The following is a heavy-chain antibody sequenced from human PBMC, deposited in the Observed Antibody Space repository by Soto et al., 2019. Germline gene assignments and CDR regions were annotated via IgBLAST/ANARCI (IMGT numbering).Heavy chain of an antibody. CDR1: GYTFTSYG. CDR2: ISAYNGNT. J-gene: IGHJ6*03. Sequence: GASVKVSCKASGYTFTSYGISWVRQAPGQGLEWMGGISAYNGNTNYAQKLQGRVTMTTDTSTSTAYMELRSLRSDDTAVYYCARDRRSTSGYYYYMDVWGKGTTVTVSS. V-gene: IGHV1-18*01. D-gene: IGHD2-2*01. CDR3: ARDRRSTSGYYYYMDV.